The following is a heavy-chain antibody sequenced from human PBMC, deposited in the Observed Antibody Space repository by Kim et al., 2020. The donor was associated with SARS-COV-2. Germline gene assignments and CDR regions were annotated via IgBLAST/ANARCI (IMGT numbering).Heavy chain of an antibody. CDR3: ARGLSSSWWLFTDFDY. J-gene: IGHJ4*02. D-gene: IGHD6-13*01. CDR2: INTNTGNP. V-gene: IGHV7-4-1*02. CDR1: GYTFTSYA. Sequence: ASVKVSCKASGYTFTSYAMNWVRQAPGQGLEWMGWINTNTGNPTYAQGFTGRFVFSLDTSVSTAYLQISSLKAEDTAVYYCARGLSSSWWLFTDFDYWGQETLVTVSS.